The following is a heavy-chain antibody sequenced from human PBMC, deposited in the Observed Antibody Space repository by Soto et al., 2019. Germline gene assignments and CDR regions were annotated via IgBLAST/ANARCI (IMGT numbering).Heavy chain of an antibody. J-gene: IGHJ6*02. V-gene: IGHV1-18*04. CDR3: AGVQCFGEVRAAFYNGMDF. D-gene: IGHD3-3*01. CDR1: GYTFTSYG. Sequence: ASVKVSCKASGYTFTSYGISWVRQAPGQGLEWMGWISAYNGNTNYAQKLQGRVTMTTDTSTSTAYMELRSLRSDDTAVYYCAGVQCFGEVRAAFYNGMDFGGEGPTVSVS. CDR2: ISAYNGNT.